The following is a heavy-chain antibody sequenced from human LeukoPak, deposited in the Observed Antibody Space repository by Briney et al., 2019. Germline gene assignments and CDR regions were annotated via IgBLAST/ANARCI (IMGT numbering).Heavy chain of an antibody. J-gene: IGHJ4*02. CDR2: VNLSGST. CDR3: ARGVWLARDY. CDR1: GDSISTYY. Sequence: SETLSLTCTLSGDSISTYYWSWIRQSPGKGLEWIGDVNLSGSTNYNTSLNYNPSLKSRVSISVDTSKNQFSLKLSSVTAADTAVYYCARGVWLARDYWGQGTPVTVSS. V-gene: IGHV4-59*01. D-gene: IGHD6-19*01.